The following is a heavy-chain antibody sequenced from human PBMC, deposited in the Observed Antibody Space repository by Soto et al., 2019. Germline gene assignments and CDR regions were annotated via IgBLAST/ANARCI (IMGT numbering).Heavy chain of an antibody. CDR3: AKSITTSGDSTGRGAVLDN. CDR2: INTDGSGT. J-gene: IGHJ4*02. V-gene: IGHV3-74*01. Sequence: GGSLRLSCAASGFMFCGYWFYWVRQAPGKGLVWVSRINTDGSGTSHADSVRGRFTVSRDNSKNTLYLQMNSLRAEDTAVYYCAKSITTSGDSTGRGAVLDNWGPGSLVTGSS. CDR1: GFMFCGYW. D-gene: IGHD3-3*01.